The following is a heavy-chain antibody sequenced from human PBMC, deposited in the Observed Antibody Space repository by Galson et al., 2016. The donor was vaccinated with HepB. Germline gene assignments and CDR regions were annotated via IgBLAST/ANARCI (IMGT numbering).Heavy chain of an antibody. CDR1: GFTFSSYA. V-gene: IGHV3-30*04. D-gene: IGHD3-10*01. Sequence: SLRLSCADSGFTFSSYAMHWVRQSPGKGLEWVASISYDGSNKDYADSVRGRFTISRDNSKNTLDLKMNSLRDYETGLYDCAREWKRVPWFRTSHGLDVWGQGTTVTVSS. CDR2: ISYDGSNK. CDR3: AREWKRVPWFRTSHGLDV. J-gene: IGHJ6*02.